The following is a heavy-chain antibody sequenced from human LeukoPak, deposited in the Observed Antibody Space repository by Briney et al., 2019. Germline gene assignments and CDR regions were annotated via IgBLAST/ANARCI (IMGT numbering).Heavy chain of an antibody. CDR1: GGTFSSYA. CDR3: ARYRVGHEEGQYHMDF. J-gene: IGHJ6*03. Sequence: SVKVSCKASGGTFSSYAISWVRQAPGQGLEWMGGIIPIFGTANYAQKFQGRVTITADESTSTAYMELSSLRSEDTAVYYCARYRVGHEEGQYHMDFWGKGTTVTVSS. CDR2: IIPIFGTA. V-gene: IGHV1-69*13. D-gene: IGHD5/OR15-5a*01.